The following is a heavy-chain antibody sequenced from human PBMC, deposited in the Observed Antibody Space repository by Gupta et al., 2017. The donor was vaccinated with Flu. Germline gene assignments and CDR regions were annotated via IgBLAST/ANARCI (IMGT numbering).Heavy chain of an antibody. CDR1: GFTFSSYG. V-gene: IGHV3-33*01. J-gene: IGHJ4*02. D-gene: IGHD3-22*01. CDR3: ARDRGANYYDIELPDY. CDR2: IWYDGSNK. Sequence: QVQLVESGGGVVQPGRSLRLSCAASGFTFSSYGMHWVRQAPGKGLEWVAVIWYDGSNKYYADSVKGRFTISRDNSKNTLYLQMNSLRAEDTAVYYCARDRGANYYDIELPDYWGQGTLVTVSS.